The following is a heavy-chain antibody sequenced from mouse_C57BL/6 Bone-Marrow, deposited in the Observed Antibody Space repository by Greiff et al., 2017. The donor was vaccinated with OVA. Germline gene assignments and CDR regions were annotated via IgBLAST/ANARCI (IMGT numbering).Heavy chain of an antibody. CDR3: AAGGYYGSSYLFAY. V-gene: IGHV2-6*03. Sequence: QVQLQQSGPGLVAPSQSLSITCTVSGFSLTSYGVHWVRQPPGKGLEWLVVIWSDGSTTYNSALKSRLSISKDNSKSQVFLKMNSLQTDDTAMYYCAAGGYYGSSYLFAYWGQGTLVTVSA. D-gene: IGHD1-1*01. CDR2: IWSDGST. CDR1: GFSLTSYG. J-gene: IGHJ3*01.